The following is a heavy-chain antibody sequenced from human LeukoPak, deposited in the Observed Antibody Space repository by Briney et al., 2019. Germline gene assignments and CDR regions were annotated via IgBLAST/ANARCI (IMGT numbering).Heavy chain of an antibody. CDR2: INHSGST. D-gene: IGHD6-6*01. V-gene: IGHV4-34*01. CDR3: ARELSIAAREYFDY. CDR1: GGSFSGYY. J-gene: IGHJ4*02. Sequence: SETLSLTCAVYGGSFSGYYWSWIRQPPGKGLEWIGEINHSGSTNYNPSLKSRVTISVDTSKNQFSLKLSSVTAADTAVYYCARELSIAAREYFDYWGQGTLVTVSS.